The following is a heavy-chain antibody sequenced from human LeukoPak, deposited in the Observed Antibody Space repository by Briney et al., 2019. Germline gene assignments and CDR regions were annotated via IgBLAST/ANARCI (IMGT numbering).Heavy chain of an antibody. CDR2: IYYSETT. CDR3: ARDRGYLDY. V-gene: IGHV4-59*01. D-gene: IGHD5-24*01. CDR1: GGSISSYY. J-gene: IGHJ4*02. Sequence: SETLSLTCTVSGGSISSYYWRWIRQPPGKGLEWIGYIYYSETTNYNPSLKSRVTISVDTSKNQLSLKLSSVTAADTAVYYCARDRGYLDYWGQGTLAIVSS.